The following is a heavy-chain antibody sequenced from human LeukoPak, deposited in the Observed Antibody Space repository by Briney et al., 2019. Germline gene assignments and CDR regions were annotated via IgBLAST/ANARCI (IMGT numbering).Heavy chain of an antibody. CDR1: GFTFSDYW. CDR2: IKQDGSEK. CDR3: ARGRLGDY. V-gene: IGHV3-7*01. J-gene: IGHJ4*02. Sequence: GGSLRLSCAAYGFTFSDYWMSWVRQVPGKGLEWVANIKQDGSEKYYVDSVKGRFTISRDNAKNSLYLQMNSLRAEDTAVYYCARGRLGDYWGQGTLVTVSS.